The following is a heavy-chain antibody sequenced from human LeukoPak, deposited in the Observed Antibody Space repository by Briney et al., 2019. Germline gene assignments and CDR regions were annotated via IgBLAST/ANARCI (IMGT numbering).Heavy chain of an antibody. Sequence: SETLSLTCAVYGGSFSGYYWSWIRQPPGKGREWIGEINHSGSTNYNPSLKSRVTISVDTSKNQFSLKLSSVTAADTAVYYCARFSRKYYYDSSGYSDIPFDYWGQGTLVTVSS. V-gene: IGHV4-34*01. D-gene: IGHD3-22*01. CDR1: GGSFSGYY. CDR3: ARFSRKYYYDSSGYSDIPFDY. CDR2: INHSGST. J-gene: IGHJ4*02.